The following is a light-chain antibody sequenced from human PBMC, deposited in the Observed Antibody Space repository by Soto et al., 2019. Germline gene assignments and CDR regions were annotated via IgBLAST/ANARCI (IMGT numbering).Light chain of an antibody. CDR1: QNVKTR. CDR2: DAF. J-gene: IGKJ4*01. V-gene: IGKV3-15*01. Sequence: EKVMTQSPATLSVSPGERATLSCRDSQNVKTRLAWYQQKPGQAPRLLIFDAFTRATGIPARFSGSASGTDFTLTISSLQSEDSAVYYCQQYDEWPLTFGGGTKVEIK. CDR3: QQYDEWPLT.